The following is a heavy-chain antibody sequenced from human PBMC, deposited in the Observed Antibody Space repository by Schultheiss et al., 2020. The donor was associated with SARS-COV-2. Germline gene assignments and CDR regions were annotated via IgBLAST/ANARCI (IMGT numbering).Heavy chain of an antibody. CDR1: GFTFSSYS. V-gene: IGHV3-48*01. CDR3: ARSNNGMDV. D-gene: IGHD1/OR15-1a*01. CDR2: ISSSSSTI. Sequence: GGSLRLSCAASGFTFSSYSMNWVRQAPGKGLEWVSYISSSSSTIYYADSVKGRFTISRDNSKNTLYLQMNSLRAEDTAVYYCARSNNGMDVWGQGTTVTVSS. J-gene: IGHJ6*02.